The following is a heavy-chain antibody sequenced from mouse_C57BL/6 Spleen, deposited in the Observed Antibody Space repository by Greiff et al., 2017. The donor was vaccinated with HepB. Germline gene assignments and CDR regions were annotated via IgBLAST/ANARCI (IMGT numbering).Heavy chain of an antibody. CDR1: GFTFSDYY. D-gene: IGHD3-3*01. J-gene: IGHJ4*01. CDR2: INYDGSST. CDR3: ARGDGYSPYAMDY. V-gene: IGHV5-16*01. Sequence: EVQVVESEGGLVQPGSSMKLSCTASGFTFSDYYMAWVRQVPEKGLEWVANINYDGSSTYYLDSLKSRFIISRDNAKNILYLQMSSLKSEDTATYYCARGDGYSPYAMDYWGQGTSVTVSS.